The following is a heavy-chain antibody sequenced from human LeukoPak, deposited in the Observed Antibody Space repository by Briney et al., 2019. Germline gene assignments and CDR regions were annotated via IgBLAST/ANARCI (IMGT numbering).Heavy chain of an antibody. D-gene: IGHD4-23*01. CDR3: ARDARDGYGGNPFDY. J-gene: IGHJ4*02. V-gene: IGHV3-23*01. CDR1: GFTFSSYA. CDR2: VRGSGGTT. Sequence: GGSLGLSCVASGFTFSSYAMYGVRQAPGKGLEWVSLVRGSGGTTYYADSVKGRFTISRDNSKNTLYLQMNSLRAEDTAVYYCARDARDGYGGNPFDYWGQGTLVTVSS.